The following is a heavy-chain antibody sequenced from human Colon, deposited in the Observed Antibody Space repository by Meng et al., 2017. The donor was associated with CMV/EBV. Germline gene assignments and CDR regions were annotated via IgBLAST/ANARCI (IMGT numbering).Heavy chain of an antibody. D-gene: IGHD3-3*01. V-gene: IGHV3-23*03. Sequence: GESLKISCAASGFTFSSYAMSWVRQAPGKGLEWVSVIYSGGSSTYYADSVKGRFTISRDNSKNTLYLQMNSLRAEDTAVYYCAKGGNWGFWSFDYWGQGTLVTVSS. CDR1: GFTFSSYA. CDR2: IYSGGSST. J-gene: IGHJ4*02. CDR3: AKGGNWGFWSFDY.